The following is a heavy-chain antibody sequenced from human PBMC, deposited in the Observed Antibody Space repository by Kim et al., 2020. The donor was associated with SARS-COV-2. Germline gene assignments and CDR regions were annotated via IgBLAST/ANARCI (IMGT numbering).Heavy chain of an antibody. Sequence: ASVKVSCKASGYTFIGYYIHWVRQAPGQGLEWLGWIDPNSGDTNYAQKFQGRVTMTSDTSISTAYMEVSRLTSDDTAVYYCARGDNGGGYDDFDCWGQGT. D-gene: IGHD5-12*01. CDR2: IDPNSGDT. CDR3: ARGDNGGGYDDFDC. J-gene: IGHJ4*02. CDR1: GYTFIGYY. V-gene: IGHV1-2*02.